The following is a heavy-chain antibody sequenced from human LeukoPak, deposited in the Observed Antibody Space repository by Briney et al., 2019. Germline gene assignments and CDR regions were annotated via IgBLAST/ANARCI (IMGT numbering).Heavy chain of an antibody. V-gene: IGHV4-59*01. CDR2: IYYSGST. J-gene: IGHJ6*03. CDR1: GGSISSYY. Sequence: SETLSLTCTVSGGSISSYYWSWIRQPPGKGLEWIGYIYYSGSTNYNPSLKSRVTISVDTSKNQFSLKLSSVTAADTAVYYCARGGYSGCDHMDVWGKGTTVTISS. D-gene: IGHD5-12*01. CDR3: ARGGYSGCDHMDV.